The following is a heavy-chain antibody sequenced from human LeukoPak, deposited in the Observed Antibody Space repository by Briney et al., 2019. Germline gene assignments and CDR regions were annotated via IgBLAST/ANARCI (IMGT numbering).Heavy chain of an antibody. V-gene: IGHV3-74*01. CDR2: INRDGSTT. CDR1: GFTFSNYW. Sequence: GGSLRLSCAASGFTFSNYWVPWVRQAPGKGLVWVSRINRDGSTTNYADSVKGRFTVSRDNAKNTLNLQMNSLRAEDTAVYYCARDKKSGESSEIDYWGQGTLVTVSS. D-gene: IGHD3-10*01. CDR3: ARDKKSGESSEIDY. J-gene: IGHJ4*02.